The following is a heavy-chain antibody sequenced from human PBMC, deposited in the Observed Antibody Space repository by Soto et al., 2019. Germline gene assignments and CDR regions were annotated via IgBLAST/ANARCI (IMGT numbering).Heavy chain of an antibody. CDR2: INTNTGNP. V-gene: IGHV7-4-1*01. D-gene: IGHD4-17*01. J-gene: IGHJ5*02. CDR1: GYTFTSYA. CDR3: ATAGGGIDYGDRGRAWFDP. Sequence: QVQLVQSGSELKKPGASVKVSCKASGYTFTSYAMNWVRQAPGQGLEWMGWINTNTGNPTYAQGFTGGFVFSLDTSVSPVYMQIGRLKAEDTAVYYCATAGGGIDYGDRGRAWFDPWGQGTLVTVSS.